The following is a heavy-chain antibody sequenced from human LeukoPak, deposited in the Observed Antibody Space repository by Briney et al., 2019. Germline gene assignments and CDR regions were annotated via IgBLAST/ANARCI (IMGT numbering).Heavy chain of an antibody. D-gene: IGHD3-22*01. Sequence: SETLSLTCTVSGASISDNAWSWVRQPAGRGLEWIGRVFSSGGTPYNPSLNGRVTMSVDASKNQLSLKVTSVTVADTAVYYCARDDKGYYDSRWTAFDIWGQGTVVTVSS. CDR1: GASISDNA. V-gene: IGHV4-4*07. J-gene: IGHJ3*02. CDR2: VFSSGGT. CDR3: ARDDKGYYDSRWTAFDI.